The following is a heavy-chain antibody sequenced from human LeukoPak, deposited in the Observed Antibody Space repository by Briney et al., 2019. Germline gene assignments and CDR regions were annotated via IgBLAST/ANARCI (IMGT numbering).Heavy chain of an antibody. CDR1: GFTFSSYA. Sequence: PGGSLRLSCAASGFTFSSYAMHWVRQAPGKGLEWVAVISYDGSNKYYADSEKGRFTISRDNSKNTLYLQMNSLRAEDTAVYYCARGTSSTLNWFDPWGQGTLVTVSS. J-gene: IGHJ5*02. D-gene: IGHD2-2*01. CDR3: ARGTSSTLNWFDP. V-gene: IGHV3-30-3*01. CDR2: ISYDGSNK.